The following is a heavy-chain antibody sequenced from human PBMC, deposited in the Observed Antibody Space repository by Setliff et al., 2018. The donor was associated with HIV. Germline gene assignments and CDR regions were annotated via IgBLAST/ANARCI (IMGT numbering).Heavy chain of an antibody. CDR2: IKQDGSEK. CDR3: EAQMGY. CDR1: GFTFSNYW. Sequence: PSETLSLTCTVSGFTFSNYWMTWVRQAPGKGLEWVANIKQDGSEKYYVDSVKGRFTISRDNAKNELYLQMNSLRAEDTAVYYCEAQMGYWGQGTLVTVSS. V-gene: IGHV3-7*03. J-gene: IGHJ4*02.